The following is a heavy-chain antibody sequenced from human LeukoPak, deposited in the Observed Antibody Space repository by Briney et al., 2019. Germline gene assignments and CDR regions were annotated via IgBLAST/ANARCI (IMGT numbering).Heavy chain of an antibody. D-gene: IGHD2-2*01. CDR2: ISSSGSTI. V-gene: IGHV3-11*04. Sequence: PGGSLRLSCAASGFTFSDYYMSWIRQAPGKGLEWVSYISSSGSTIYYADSVKGRFTISRDNAKNSLYLQMNSLRAEDTAVYYCARWRIVVVPAAPFDYWGQGTLVTVSS. CDR1: GFTFSDYY. J-gene: IGHJ4*02. CDR3: ARWRIVVVPAAPFDY.